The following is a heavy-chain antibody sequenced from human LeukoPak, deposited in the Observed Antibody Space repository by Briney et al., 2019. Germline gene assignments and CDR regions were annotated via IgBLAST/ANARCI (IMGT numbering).Heavy chain of an antibody. V-gene: IGHV3-30*02. CDR3: VRDGYNWNYDY. J-gene: IGHJ4*02. CDR2: IQSDGSEK. CDR1: GFTFSDYG. Sequence: GGSLRLSCAASGFTFSDYGMHWVRQAPGKGLEWVAFIQSDGSEKSSADSVKGRFSISRDKSKNTLYLQMDSLRAEDTAVYYCVRDGYNWNYDYWGQGTLVTVSS. D-gene: IGHD1-1*01.